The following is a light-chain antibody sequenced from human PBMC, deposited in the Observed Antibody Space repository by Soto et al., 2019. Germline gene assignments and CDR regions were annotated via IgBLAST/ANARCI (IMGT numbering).Light chain of an antibody. CDR1: QNILTN. Sequence: EIVMTQSPGTLSVSPGERATLSCRASQNILTNLAWYQQRPGQSPRLVIYGASTRAIAIPARFSGSGSGTEFTLTISSLQSEDFVVYYCQQYNNWPSTFGPGTRLEIK. V-gene: IGKV3-15*01. CDR2: GAS. CDR3: QQYNNWPST. J-gene: IGKJ5*01.